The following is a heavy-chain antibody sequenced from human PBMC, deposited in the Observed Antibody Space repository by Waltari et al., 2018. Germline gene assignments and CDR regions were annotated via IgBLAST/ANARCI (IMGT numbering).Heavy chain of an antibody. CDR2: ISSSRNYI. Sequence: EVQLVESGGGLVKPGGSLRLSCVASGFTFNSYNMNWVRQAPGKGLEWVSSISSSRNYIYYADSVRGRYTISRDNAKNSLYLQMNSLRAEDTAVYYCAKNFPTPYYFDYWGQGTLVTVSS. V-gene: IGHV3-21*01. CDR1: GFTFNSYN. CDR3: AKNFPTPYYFDY. J-gene: IGHJ4*02.